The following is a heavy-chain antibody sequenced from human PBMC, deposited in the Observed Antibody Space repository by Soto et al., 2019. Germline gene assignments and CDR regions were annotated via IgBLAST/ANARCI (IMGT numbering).Heavy chain of an antibody. CDR1: GFTFSSYA. J-gene: IGHJ3*02. D-gene: IGHD3-22*01. Sequence: GGSLRLSCGASGFTFSSYAMSWVRQAPGKGLEWVSAISGSGGSTSYADSVQGRFTISRGNSKNTLYLQMNSLRAEDTAVYYGAKDSRLGLSMIVVVINAFDIWGQGTMATVS. CDR2: ISGSGGST. CDR3: AKDSRLGLSMIVVVINAFDI. V-gene: IGHV3-23*01.